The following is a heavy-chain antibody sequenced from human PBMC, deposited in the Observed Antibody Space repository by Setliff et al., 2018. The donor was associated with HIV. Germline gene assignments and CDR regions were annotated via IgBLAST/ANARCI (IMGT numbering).Heavy chain of an antibody. CDR3: ARSPRIGVAGEFEY. CDR1: GGSISSYY. Sequence: LSLTCTVSGGSISSYYWSWIRQPPGKGLEWIGYIYTSGSVNYNPSLNSRVTISVDTSKNQSSLKVNSVTAADTAVYYCARSPRIGVAGEFEYWGQGTLVTVSS. J-gene: IGHJ4*02. CDR2: IYTSGSV. D-gene: IGHD6-19*01. V-gene: IGHV4-4*09.